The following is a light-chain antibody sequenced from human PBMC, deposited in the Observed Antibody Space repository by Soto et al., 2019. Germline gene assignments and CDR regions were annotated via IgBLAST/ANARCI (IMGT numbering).Light chain of an antibody. V-gene: IGLV2-14*01. Sequence: FALTQPASVSGSPGQSITISCTGTRSDVGGYNFVSWYQQHPGKAPKLMIYDVSNRPSGVSNRFSGSKSGNTASLTISGLQAEDEADYYCSSYRSSSTGVFGTGTKATVL. CDR2: DVS. CDR3: SSYRSSSTGV. CDR1: RSDVGGYNF. J-gene: IGLJ1*01.